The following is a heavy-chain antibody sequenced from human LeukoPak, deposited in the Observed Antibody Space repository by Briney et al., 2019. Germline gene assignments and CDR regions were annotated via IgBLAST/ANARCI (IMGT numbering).Heavy chain of an antibody. CDR2: INHSGST. V-gene: IGHV4-34*01. Sequence: SETLSLTCAVYGGSFSGYYWSWIRQPPGKGLEWIGEINHSGSTNYNPSLKSRVTISVDTSKNQFTLKLSSVTAADTAVYYCARLVGAAAGRGYWGQGTLVTVSS. D-gene: IGHD6-13*01. CDR3: ARLVGAAAGRGY. J-gene: IGHJ4*02. CDR1: GGSFSGYY.